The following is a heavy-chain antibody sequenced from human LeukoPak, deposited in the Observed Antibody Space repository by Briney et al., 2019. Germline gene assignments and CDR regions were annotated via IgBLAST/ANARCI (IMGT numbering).Heavy chain of an antibody. D-gene: IGHD3-22*01. V-gene: IGHV4-34*01. CDR2: INHSGST. CDR3: ARVHDSSGYYYHYYYYYMDV. J-gene: IGHJ6*03. CDR1: GGSFSGYY. Sequence: PSETLSLTCAVYGGSFSGYYWSWIRQPPGKGLEWIGEINHSGSTNYNPSLKSRVTISVDTSKNQFSLKLSSVTAADTAVYYCARVHDSSGYYYHYYYYYMDVWGKGTTVTVSS.